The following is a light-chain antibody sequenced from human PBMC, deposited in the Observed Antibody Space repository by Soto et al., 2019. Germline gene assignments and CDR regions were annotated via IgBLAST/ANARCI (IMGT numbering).Light chain of an antibody. CDR2: KAS. J-gene: IGKJ1*01. V-gene: IGKV1-5*03. Sequence: DIQMTQSPSTLSASVGDRVTITCRASQSISSWLAWYQQKPGKAPNLLIYKASSLESGVPSRFSGSGSGTEFTLTISSLQPDDFGTYYCQQYSSYWTFGQGTKVEIK. CDR3: QQYSSYWT. CDR1: QSISSW.